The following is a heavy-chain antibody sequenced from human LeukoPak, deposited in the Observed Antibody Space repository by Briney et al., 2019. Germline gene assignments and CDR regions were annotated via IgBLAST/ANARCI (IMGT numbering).Heavy chain of an antibody. D-gene: IGHD3-3*01. J-gene: IGHJ3*02. Sequence: SPSQTLSLTCTVSGGSISSGSYYWGWIRQPAGKGLEWIGRTYTSGRTNYNPSLKSRVTISVDTSKNQFSLKLSSVTAADTAVYYCARLLTIFGSDAFDIWGQGTMVTVSS. CDR3: ARLLTIFGSDAFDI. CDR2: TYTSGRT. CDR1: GGSISSGSYY. V-gene: IGHV4-61*02.